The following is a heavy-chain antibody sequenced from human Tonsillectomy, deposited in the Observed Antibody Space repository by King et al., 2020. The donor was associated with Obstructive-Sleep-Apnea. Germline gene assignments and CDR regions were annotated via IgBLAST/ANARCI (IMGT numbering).Heavy chain of an antibody. J-gene: IGHJ4*02. CDR2: ISYDVSNK. CDR3: AKDRGFGEKPTLFDY. Sequence: VQLVESGGGVVQPGRSLRLSCAASGFAFTSYGMQWVRPASDNGLECVAVISYDVSNKYYADSVKGRFTISRDNSKNTLSLHMNSLRLEDTAVYYCAKDRGFGEKPTLFDYWGQGTLVTVSS. CDR1: GFAFTSYG. V-gene: IGHV3-30*18. D-gene: IGHD3-10*01.